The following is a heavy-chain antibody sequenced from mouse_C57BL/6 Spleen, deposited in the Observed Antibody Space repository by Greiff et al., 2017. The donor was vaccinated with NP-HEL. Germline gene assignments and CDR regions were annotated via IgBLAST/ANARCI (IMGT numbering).Heavy chain of an antibody. V-gene: IGHV5-6*01. CDR2: ISSGGSYT. D-gene: IGHD3-2*02. Sequence: EVMLVESGGDLVKPGGSLKLSCAASGFTFSSYGMSWVRQTPDKRLEWVATISSGGSYTYYPDSVKGRFTISRDNAKNTLYLQMSSLKSEDTAMYYCARQAQAAWFAYWGQGTLVTVSA. J-gene: IGHJ3*01. CDR3: ARQAQAAWFAY. CDR1: GFTFSSYG.